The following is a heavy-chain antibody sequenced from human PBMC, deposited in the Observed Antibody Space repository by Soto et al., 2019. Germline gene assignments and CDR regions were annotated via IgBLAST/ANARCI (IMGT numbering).Heavy chain of an antibody. CDR3: ARVNVMVVAGSTFDY. CDR2: IYHGGTT. J-gene: IGHJ4*02. V-gene: IGHV4-38-2*01. Sequence: SETLSLTCAVSGYSLSSGSYWGWIRQPPGKGPEWIASIYHGGTTFYNPSLKSRVTLSVDTSKNHYSLKLRSVTAADTAVYYCARVNVMVVAGSTFDYGGPGILVTVSS. D-gene: IGHD6-19*01. CDR1: GYSLSSGSY.